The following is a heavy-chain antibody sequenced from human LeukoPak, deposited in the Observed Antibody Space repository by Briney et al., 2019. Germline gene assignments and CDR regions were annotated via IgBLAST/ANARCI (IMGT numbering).Heavy chain of an antibody. CDR2: IKSGGGT. CDR1: GFTFSTYW. J-gene: IGHJ1*01. V-gene: IGHV3-74*01. CDR3: ARAPSEIGGYYPEYFRH. Sequence: PGGSLRLSCAASGFTFSTYWMHWVRQAPGKGLGWVSRIKSGGGTNYADSVKGRFTISRDNAKKTVSLQMNSLRPEDTGVYYCARAPSEIGGYYPEYFRHWGQGTLVTVSS. D-gene: IGHD3-22*01.